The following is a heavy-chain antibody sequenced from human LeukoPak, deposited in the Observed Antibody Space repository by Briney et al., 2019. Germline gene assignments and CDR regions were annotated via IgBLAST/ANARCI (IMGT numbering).Heavy chain of an antibody. Sequence: GASVKVSCKASGYTFTSYYMHWERQAPGQGLEWMGIINPSGGSTSYAQKFQGRVTMTRDTSTSTVYMELSSLRSEDTAVYYCARVALYCSSTSCAAENWFDPWGQGTLVTVSS. CDR3: ARVALYCSSTSCAAENWFDP. V-gene: IGHV1-46*01. J-gene: IGHJ5*02. D-gene: IGHD2-2*01. CDR2: INPSGGST. CDR1: GYTFTSYY.